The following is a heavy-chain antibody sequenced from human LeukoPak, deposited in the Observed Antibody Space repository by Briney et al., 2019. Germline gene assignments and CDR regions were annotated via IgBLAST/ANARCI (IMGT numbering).Heavy chain of an antibody. V-gene: IGHV3-30*04. CDR3: AKGGYCSSTSCIFDY. CDR1: GFTFSSYA. D-gene: IGHD2-2*01. Sequence: GRSLRLSCAASGFTFSSYAMHWVRQAPGKGLEWVAVISYDGSNKYYADSVKGRFTISRDNSKNTLYLQMNGLRAEDTAIYYCAKGGYCSSTSCIFDYWGQGTLVTVSS. J-gene: IGHJ4*02. CDR2: ISYDGSNK.